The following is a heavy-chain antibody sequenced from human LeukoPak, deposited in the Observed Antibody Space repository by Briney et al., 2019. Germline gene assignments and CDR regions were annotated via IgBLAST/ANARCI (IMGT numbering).Heavy chain of an antibody. CDR3: ASQDYDFWSGYKPGIFDY. CDR2: IYYSGST. D-gene: IGHD3-3*01. Sequence: PSETLSLTCTVSGGSISSYYWSWIRQPPGKGLEWIGYIYYSGSTNYNPSLKSRVTISVDTSKNQFSLKLSSVTAADTAVYYCASQDYDFWSGYKPGIFDYWGQGTLVTVSS. V-gene: IGHV4-59*01. CDR1: GGSISSYY. J-gene: IGHJ4*02.